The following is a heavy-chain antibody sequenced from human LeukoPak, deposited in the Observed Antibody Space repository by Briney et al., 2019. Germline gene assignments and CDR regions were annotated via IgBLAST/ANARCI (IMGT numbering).Heavy chain of an antibody. CDR3: ARDPGPYYYDSSGHYYYGMDV. Sequence: GALRLSCAASGFTFTDFYMNWVRQAPGKGLEWVSYISSSGSTIYYADSVKGRFTIFRDNAKNTLYLQMNSLRAEDTAVYYCARDPGPYYYDSSGHYYYGMDVWGQGTTVTVSS. J-gene: IGHJ6*02. V-gene: IGHV3-11*01. CDR1: GFTFTDFY. CDR2: ISSSGSTI. D-gene: IGHD3-22*01.